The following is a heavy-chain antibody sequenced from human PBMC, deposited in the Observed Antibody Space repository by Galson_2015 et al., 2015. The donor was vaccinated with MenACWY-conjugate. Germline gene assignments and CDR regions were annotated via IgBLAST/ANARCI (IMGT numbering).Heavy chain of an antibody. D-gene: IGHD1-26*01. V-gene: IGHV5-51*01. CDR1: GYTFTTYW. CDR2: ISPGDSET. Sequence: QSGAEVKKPGESLKISCKGSGYTFTTYWIGWVRQLPGKGLEWMGLISPGDSETRYSPAFQGQVTISADKSISTAYVQWDSLQASDTAMYYCARHPPGGRCMDVCGQGTTVTVSS. CDR3: ARHPPGGRCMDV. J-gene: IGHJ6*02.